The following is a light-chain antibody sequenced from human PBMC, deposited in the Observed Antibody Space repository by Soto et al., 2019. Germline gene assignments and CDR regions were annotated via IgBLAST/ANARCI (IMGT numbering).Light chain of an antibody. Sequence: DIQMTQSPSTLSASVGDRVTISCRASQSISAWLAWYQQKPGKAPTLLLYTASTLESGVPSRFSGSGSGTECTLPISSRQQYDFATYYCQQHNHNASWTFGQGTKVQIK. CDR1: QSISAW. CDR2: TAS. V-gene: IGKV1-5*03. J-gene: IGKJ1*01. CDR3: QQHNHNASWT.